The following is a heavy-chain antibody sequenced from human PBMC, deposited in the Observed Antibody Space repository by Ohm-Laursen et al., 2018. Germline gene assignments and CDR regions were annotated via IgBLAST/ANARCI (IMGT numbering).Heavy chain of an antibody. CDR3: ARGIDYGGNDYYYGMDV. CDR1: GSTFSDYY. D-gene: IGHD4-23*01. V-gene: IGHV3-11*01. Sequence: GSLRLSCSASGSTFSDYYMSWIRQAPGKGLEWVSYISSSGSTIYYADSVKGRFTISRDNAKNSLYLQMNSLRAEDTAVYYCARGIDYGGNDYYYGMDVWGQGTTVTVSS. J-gene: IGHJ6*02. CDR2: ISSSGSTI.